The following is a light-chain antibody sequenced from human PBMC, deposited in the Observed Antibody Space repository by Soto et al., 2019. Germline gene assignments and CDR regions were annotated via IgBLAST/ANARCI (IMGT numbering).Light chain of an antibody. V-gene: IGLV2-14*01. J-gene: IGLJ1*01. CDR2: DVS. CDR1: SSDVGGYNY. CDR3: SSYTSSSTLL. Sequence: QSVLTQPASVYGSPGQSITISCTGTSSDVGGYNYVSWYQQHPGKAPKLMIYDVSSRPSGVSNRFSGSKSGNTASLTISGLQAEDEAGYYCSSYTSSSTLLFGTGTKVTVL.